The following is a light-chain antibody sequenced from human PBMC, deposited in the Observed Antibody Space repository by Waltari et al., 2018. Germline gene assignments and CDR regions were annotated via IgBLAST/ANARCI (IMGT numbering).Light chain of an antibody. Sequence: EIVMTQSPPTLSVSPGERATLPCRASQSIARNLAWYQQKPGQAPRLLMYGASTRATGIPARFSGSGSGTGFTLTISSLQSEDSAVYYCQQYNSWRTFGQGTKLEIK. CDR1: QSIARN. J-gene: IGKJ2*01. CDR3: QQYNSWRT. CDR2: GAS. V-gene: IGKV3-15*01.